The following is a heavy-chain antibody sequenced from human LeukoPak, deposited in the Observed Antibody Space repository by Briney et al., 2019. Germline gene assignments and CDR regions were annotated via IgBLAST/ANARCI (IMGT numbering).Heavy chain of an antibody. J-gene: IGHJ6*02. D-gene: IGHD4-17*01. Sequence: SQTLSLTCAVSGGSISSGGYSWSWLRQPPGKGLEWIGYIYHSGSTYYNPSLKSRVTISVDRSKNQFSLKLSSVTAADTAVYFCARKDYGDYVSGYYYGLDVWGQGTTVTVSS. CDR2: IYHSGST. V-gene: IGHV4-30-2*01. CDR1: GGSISSGGYS. CDR3: ARKDYGDYVSGYYYGLDV.